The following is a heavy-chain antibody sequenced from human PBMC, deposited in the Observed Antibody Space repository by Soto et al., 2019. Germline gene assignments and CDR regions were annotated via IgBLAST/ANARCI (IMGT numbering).Heavy chain of an antibody. CDR2: IIPILGIA. D-gene: IGHD3-9*01. CDR3: ARETIKTGYLNWFDP. V-gene: IGHV1-69*04. J-gene: IGHJ5*02. CDR1: GCTFSSYS. Sequence: SVKVSCKASGCTFSSYSISWVRQAPGQGLEWMGRIIPILGIANYAQKFQGRVTITADKSTSTAYMELSSLRSEDTAVYYCARETIKTGYLNWFDPWGQGTLVNVPS.